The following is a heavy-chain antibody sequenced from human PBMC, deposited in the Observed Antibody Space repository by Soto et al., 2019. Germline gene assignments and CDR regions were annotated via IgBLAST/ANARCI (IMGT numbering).Heavy chain of an antibody. CDR3: VRSFQGLD. CDR2: IYYSGST. Sequence: PSETLSLTCTVSGDSITSNSYFWAWIRQPPGKGLEWIGSIYYSGSTYHNPSLKSRVTISVDRSNNQFSPKLTSVTAADTAVYYCVRSFQGLDWGQGTLVTVSS. J-gene: IGHJ4*02. V-gene: IGHV4-39*07. CDR1: GDSITSNSYF.